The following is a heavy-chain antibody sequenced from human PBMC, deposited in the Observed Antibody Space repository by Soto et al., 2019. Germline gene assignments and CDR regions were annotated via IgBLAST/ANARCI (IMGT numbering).Heavy chain of an antibody. J-gene: IGHJ4*02. CDR1: GFTFSSYG. V-gene: IGHV3-30*18. Sequence: QVQLVESGGGVVQPGRSLRLSCAASGFTFSSYGMHWVRRAPGKGLEWVAVISYDGSNNYYADSVKGRFTISRDNSKNTLYLQMNSLRAEDTAVYYCAKGDILTLFGFDYWGQGTLVTVSS. CDR2: ISYDGSNN. D-gene: IGHD3-9*01. CDR3: AKGDILTLFGFDY.